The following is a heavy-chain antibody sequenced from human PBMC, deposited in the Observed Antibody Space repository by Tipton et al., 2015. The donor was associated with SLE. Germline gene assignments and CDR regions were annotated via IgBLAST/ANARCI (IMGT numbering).Heavy chain of an antibody. J-gene: IGHJ3*02. D-gene: IGHD3-16*01. Sequence: RSLRLSCAASGFTFNSYAMNWVRRAPGKGLEWMTLISHDGTSTYYADSVKGRFTISRDNSKDTLFLQMNSLRAEDTAVYYCARGMGENAFDIWGQGTMVTVSS. CDR1: GFTFNSYA. CDR3: ARGMGENAFDI. CDR2: ISHDGTST. V-gene: IGHV3-30-3*01.